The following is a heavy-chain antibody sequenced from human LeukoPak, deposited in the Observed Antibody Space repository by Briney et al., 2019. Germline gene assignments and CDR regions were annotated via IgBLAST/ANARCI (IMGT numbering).Heavy chain of an antibody. CDR1: GFTFNNYA. Sequence: PGGSLRLSCTASGFTFNNYAMYWVRQAPRKGLEWVASIFGSGGSAHYADSVKGRFTISRDNSKNTVYLQMDSLRGEDTAVYYCTKTTTGYSSGQYPGWPADHWGQGALVTVSS. V-gene: IGHV3-23*01. D-gene: IGHD3-22*01. CDR2: IFGSGGSA. J-gene: IGHJ4*02. CDR3: TKTTTGYSSGQYPGWPADH.